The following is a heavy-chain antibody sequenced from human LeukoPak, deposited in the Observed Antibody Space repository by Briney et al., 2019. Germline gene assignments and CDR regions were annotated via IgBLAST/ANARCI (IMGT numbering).Heavy chain of an antibody. J-gene: IGHJ3*02. CDR1: GCSISSGSYC. CDR2: IYTSGST. CDR3: AREMATMPTHDSFDM. V-gene: IGHV4-61*02. Sequence: SLSLTCTVSGCSISSGSYCWGWLRPPAGKGLEWIGRIYTSGSTNYNPSLNSRVTISVVTSKSQFSLKLSSVTAADTGVYYCAREMATMPTHDSFDMWSQGTMLTV. D-gene: IGHD5-24*01.